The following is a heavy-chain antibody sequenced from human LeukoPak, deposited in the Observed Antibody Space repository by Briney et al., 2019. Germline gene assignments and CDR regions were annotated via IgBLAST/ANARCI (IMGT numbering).Heavy chain of an antibody. D-gene: IGHD3-22*01. CDR1: GYTLTSYG. CDR2: ISAYNGNT. CDR3: ARVLYYYDSSGSNEYFQH. V-gene: IGHV1-18*01. Sequence: GASVKVSCKASGYTLTSYGISWVRQALGQGLEWMGWISAYNGNTNYAQKLQGRVTMTTDTSTSTAYMELRSLRSDDTAVYYCARVLYYYDSSGSNEYFQHWGQGTLVTVSS. J-gene: IGHJ1*01.